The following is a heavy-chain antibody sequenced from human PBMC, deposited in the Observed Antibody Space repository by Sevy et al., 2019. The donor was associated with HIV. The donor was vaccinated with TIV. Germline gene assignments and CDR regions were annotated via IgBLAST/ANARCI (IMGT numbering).Heavy chain of an antibody. V-gene: IGHV3-7*01. CDR1: GFTFSSYW. CDR3: ARELLIFVASGALFEC. J-gene: IGHJ4*02. CDR2: IKEVGREK. D-gene: IGHD6-13*01. Sequence: GGSLRLSCAASGFTFSSYWMTWVHQAPGKGLEWVANIKEVGREKYYVDSVKGRFSISRDNAMNSLYLQMSSLSAEDTAIYYCARELLIFVASGALFECWGQGTLVTVSS.